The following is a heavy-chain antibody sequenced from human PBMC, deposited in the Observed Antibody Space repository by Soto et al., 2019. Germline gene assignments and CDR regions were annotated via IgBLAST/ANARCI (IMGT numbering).Heavy chain of an antibody. J-gene: IGHJ3*02. Sequence: SVKVSCKASGGTFSSYAISWGRQAPGQGLEWMGGIIPIFGTANYAQKFQGRVTITADESTSTAYMELSSLRSEDTAVYYCARDYYYDRDAFDIWGQGTMVTVSS. V-gene: IGHV1-69*13. D-gene: IGHD3-22*01. CDR2: IIPIFGTA. CDR1: GGTFSSYA. CDR3: ARDYYYDRDAFDI.